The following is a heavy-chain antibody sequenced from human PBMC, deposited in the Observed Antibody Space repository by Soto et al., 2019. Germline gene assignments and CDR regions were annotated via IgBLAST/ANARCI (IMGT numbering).Heavy chain of an antibody. J-gene: IGHJ6*02. CDR3: ARDSGQQYSSGWYNRYYYGMDV. CDR2: IWYDGSNK. V-gene: IGHV3-33*01. D-gene: IGHD6-19*01. Sequence: GGSLRLSCAASGFTFSSYGMHWVRQAPGKGLEWVAVIWYDGSNKYYADSVKGRFTISRDNSKNTLYLQMNSLRAEDTAVYYCARDSGQQYSSGWYNRYYYGMDVWGQGTTVTVSS. CDR1: GFTFSSYG.